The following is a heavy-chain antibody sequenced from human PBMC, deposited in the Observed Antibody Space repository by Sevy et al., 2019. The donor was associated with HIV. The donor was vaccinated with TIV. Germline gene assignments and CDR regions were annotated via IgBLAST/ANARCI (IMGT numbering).Heavy chain of an antibody. J-gene: IGHJ4*02. CDR1: GFTFSSHG. CDR3: ASDSGYSINWYPAY. V-gene: IGHV3-30*03. CDR2: MSYDGSYK. Sequence: GGSLRLSCAASGFTFSSHGMHWVRQAPGKGLEWVAVMSYDGSYKSYGDSVKGRFTISRDDSKNTLYLQMNSLRPEDTAMYYCASDSGYSINWYPAYWGQGTPVTVSS. D-gene: IGHD6-13*01.